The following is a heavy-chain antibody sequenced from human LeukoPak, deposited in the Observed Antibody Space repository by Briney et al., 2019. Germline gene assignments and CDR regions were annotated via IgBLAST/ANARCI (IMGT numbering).Heavy chain of an antibody. CDR2: ISSSGSTI. Sequence: VQPGGSLRLSCAASGFTFSSYEMNWVRQAPGKGLEWVSYISSSGSTIYYADSVKGRFTISRDNAKNSLYLQMNSLRAEDTAVYYCARCAYSSSYYFDYWGQGSLVTVSS. J-gene: IGHJ4*02. CDR3: ARCAYSSSYYFDY. D-gene: IGHD6-6*01. V-gene: IGHV3-48*03. CDR1: GFTFSSYE.